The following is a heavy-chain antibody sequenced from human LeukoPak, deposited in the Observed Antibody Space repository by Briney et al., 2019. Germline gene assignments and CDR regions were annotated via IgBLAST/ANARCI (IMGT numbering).Heavy chain of an antibody. D-gene: IGHD3-10*01. V-gene: IGHV3-7*01. J-gene: IGHJ6*03. CDR3: ARDLYMVRGVIITYYYYYMDV. CDR2: IEQDGSAK. CDR1: GFTFSSYW. Sequence: GGSLRLSCAASGFTFSSYWMSWVRQAPGKGLEWVANIEQDGSAKYYVDSVKGRFTISRDNAKSLLYLQTNSLRAEDTAVYYCARDLYMVRGVIITYYYYYMDVWGKGTTVTVSS.